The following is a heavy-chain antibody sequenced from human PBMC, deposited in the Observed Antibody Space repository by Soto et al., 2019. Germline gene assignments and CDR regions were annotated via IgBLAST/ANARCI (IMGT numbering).Heavy chain of an antibody. CDR3: ARDPGSIAVAGTT. V-gene: IGHV3-53*01. J-gene: IGHJ4*02. CDR2: IYSSGST. Sequence: EVQLVESGGGLIQPGGSLRVSCAASGFTVTSNYMSWVRQAPGKGLEWVSVIYSSGSTYYADSVKGRFTISRDNSKNTLYLQMNSLRAEDTAVYYCARDPGSIAVAGTTWGQGTLVTVSS. CDR1: GFTVTSNY. D-gene: IGHD6-19*01.